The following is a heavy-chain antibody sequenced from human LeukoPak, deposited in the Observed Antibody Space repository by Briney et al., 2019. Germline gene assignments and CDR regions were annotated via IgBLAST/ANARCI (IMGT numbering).Heavy chain of an antibody. CDR2: IIPIFGTA. CDR3: ARGTVTGAPVYYYMDV. CDR1: GGTFSSYA. Sequence: GASVKVSCKASGGTFSSYAISWVRQAPGQGLEWMGGIIPIFGTANYAQKFQGRVTITTDESTSTAYMELSSLRSEDTAVYYCARGTVTGAPVYYYMDVWGKGTTVTVSS. V-gene: IGHV1-69*05. J-gene: IGHJ6*03. D-gene: IGHD6-19*01.